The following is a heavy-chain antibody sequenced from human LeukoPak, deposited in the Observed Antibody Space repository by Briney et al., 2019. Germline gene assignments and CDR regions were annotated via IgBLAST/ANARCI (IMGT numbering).Heavy chain of an antibody. CDR2: INQDGSEE. Sequence: GGSLRLSCAASGFTFGNYWMTWVRQAPGKGLEWVAHINQDGSEEHYMDSAKARFTISRDNAKNSLSLQMNGLRAEDTAVYYCVRDGGVSGYDLLDYWGQGTLVTVSS. J-gene: IGHJ4*02. V-gene: IGHV3-7*01. CDR1: GFTFGNYW. D-gene: IGHD5-12*01. CDR3: VRDGGVSGYDLLDY.